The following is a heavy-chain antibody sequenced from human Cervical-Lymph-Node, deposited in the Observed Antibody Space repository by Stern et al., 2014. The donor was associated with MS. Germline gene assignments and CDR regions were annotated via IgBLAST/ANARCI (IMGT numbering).Heavy chain of an antibody. D-gene: IGHD3-10*01. J-gene: IGHJ6*02. V-gene: IGHV1-18*01. Sequence: QVQLVESGPEVKKPGASVKVSCTASGYTFSRYGIGWVRQAPGQGLERMGGISGPNGNTNYAEKWQDRVTMTTDTSTNTAYMEVRSLTSDDTAVYFCARDAGGYFYAMDVWGQGTTVIVS. CDR2: ISGPNGNT. CDR1: GYTFSRYG. CDR3: ARDAGGYFYAMDV.